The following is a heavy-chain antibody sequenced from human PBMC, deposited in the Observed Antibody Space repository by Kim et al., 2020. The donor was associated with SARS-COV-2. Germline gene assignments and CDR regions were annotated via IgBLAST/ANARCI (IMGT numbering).Heavy chain of an antibody. Sequence: ASVKVSCKASGYTFTSYGISWVRQAPGQGLEWMGWISAYNGNTNYAQKLQGRVTMTTDTSTSTAYMELRSLRSDDTAVYYCARDISSGYYSGGWFDPWGQGTLVTVSS. CDR2: ISAYNGNT. V-gene: IGHV1-18*01. CDR3: ARDISSGYYSGGWFDP. J-gene: IGHJ5*02. D-gene: IGHD3-22*01. CDR1: GYTFTSYG.